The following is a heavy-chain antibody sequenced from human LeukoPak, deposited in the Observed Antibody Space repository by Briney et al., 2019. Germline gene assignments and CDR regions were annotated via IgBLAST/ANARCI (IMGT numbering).Heavy chain of an antibody. CDR1: GSGFTFSSFS. CDR3: ARSTPPLRYFAY. V-gene: IGHV3-21*01. Sequence: GGSLRLSCAASGSGFTFSSFSMNWVRQTPGKGLEWVSSITSSSTYIYYADSVKGRFTISRDNAKNSLYLQMNSLSAEDTAVYYCARSTPPLRYFAYWGQGTLVTVSS. J-gene: IGHJ4*02. CDR2: ITSSSTYI. D-gene: IGHD3-9*01.